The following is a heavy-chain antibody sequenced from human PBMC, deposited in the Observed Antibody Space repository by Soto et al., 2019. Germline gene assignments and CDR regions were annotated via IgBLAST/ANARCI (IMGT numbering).Heavy chain of an antibody. D-gene: IGHD3-3*01. V-gene: IGHV3-30*18. CDR3: AKDIIQFFGVVN. CDR1: GFTFSSYG. CDR2: ISYDGSNK. J-gene: IGHJ4*02. Sequence: GGSLRLSCAASGFTFSSYGMHWVRQAPGKGLEWVAVISYDGSNKYYADSVKGRFAISRDNSKNTLYLQMNSLRAEDTAVYYCAKDIIQFFGVVNWVQGTRVTVS.